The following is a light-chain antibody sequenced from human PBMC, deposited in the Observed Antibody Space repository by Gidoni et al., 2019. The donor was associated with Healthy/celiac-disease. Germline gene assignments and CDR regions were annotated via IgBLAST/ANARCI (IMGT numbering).Light chain of an antibody. Sequence: DIQMTQSPSSLSASVGDRVTITCRASQSISSYLTWYQQKPGKAPKLLIYDASSLQSGVPSRFSGSGSGTDFTLTISSLQPEDVATYYCQQSYSTPLFTFGPGTKVDIK. V-gene: IGKV1-39*01. J-gene: IGKJ3*01. CDR1: QSISSY. CDR3: QQSYSTPLFT. CDR2: DAS.